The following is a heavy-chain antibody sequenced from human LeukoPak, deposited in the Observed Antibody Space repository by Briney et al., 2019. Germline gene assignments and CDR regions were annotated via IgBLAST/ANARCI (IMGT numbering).Heavy chain of an antibody. CDR2: ISAYNGNT. Sequence: GASVKVSCKASGYTFTSYGISWVRQAPGQGLEWMGWISAYNGNTNYAQKLQGRVTMTTDTSTSTAYMELRSLRSDDTAVYYCARETHLITGAYCSSTSCQLARHYYYGMDVWGQGTTVTVSS. V-gene: IGHV1-18*01. CDR1: GYTFTSYG. CDR3: ARETHLITGAYCSSTSCQLARHYYYGMDV. J-gene: IGHJ6*02. D-gene: IGHD2-2*01.